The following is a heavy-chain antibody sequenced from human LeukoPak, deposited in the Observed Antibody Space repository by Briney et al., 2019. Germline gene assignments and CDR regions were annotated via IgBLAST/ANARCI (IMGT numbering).Heavy chain of an antibody. J-gene: IGHJ4*02. CDR2: ISSSSYI. V-gene: IGHV3-21*01. CDR3: ARDGVATAVIDY. D-gene: IGHD5-12*01. CDR1: GFTFSSYS. Sequence: GGSLRLSCAASGFTFSSYSMNWVRQAPGKGLEWVSSISSSSYIYYADSVKGRFTISRDNAKNSLYLQMNSLRAEDTAVYYCARDGVATAVIDYWGQGTLVTVSS.